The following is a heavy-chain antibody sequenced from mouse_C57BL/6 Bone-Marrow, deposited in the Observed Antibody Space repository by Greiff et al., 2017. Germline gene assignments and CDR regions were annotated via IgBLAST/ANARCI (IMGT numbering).Heavy chain of an antibody. J-gene: IGHJ3*01. Sequence: QVQLKESGAELARPGASVKLSCKASGYTFTSYGISWVQQRTGQGLEWIGEIYPRSGNTYYNEKFKGQATLTADKSSSTAYMELRSLTSEDSAVYFCARGGYDYDGAWFAYWGQGTLVTVSA. CDR1: GYTFTSYG. CDR2: IYPRSGNT. CDR3: ARGGYDYDGAWFAY. V-gene: IGHV1-81*01. D-gene: IGHD2-4*01.